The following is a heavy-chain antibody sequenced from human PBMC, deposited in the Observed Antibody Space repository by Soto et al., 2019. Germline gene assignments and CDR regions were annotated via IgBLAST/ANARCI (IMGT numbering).Heavy chain of an antibody. V-gene: IGHV3-11*01. CDR3: ARGYYDFWSGYYISPYGMDV. Sequence: PGGSLRLSCAASGFTFDDYGMHWIRQAPGKGLEWVSYISSRGSSIYYADSVKGRFTISRDNAKNSLYLQMNGLRAEDTAVYYCARGYYDFWSGYYISPYGMDVWGQGTTVTVSS. D-gene: IGHD3-3*01. CDR1: GFTFDDYG. J-gene: IGHJ6*02. CDR2: ISSRGSSI.